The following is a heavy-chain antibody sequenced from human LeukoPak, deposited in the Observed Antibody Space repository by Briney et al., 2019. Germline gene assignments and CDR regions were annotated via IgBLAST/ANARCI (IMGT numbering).Heavy chain of an antibody. CDR2: ISYDGNNK. CDR1: GFTFSTFA. D-gene: IGHD1-26*01. Sequence: PGGSLRLSCAASGFTFSTFAMHWVRQAPGKGLEWVAVISYDGNNKYYADSVKGRFTISRDNSKNTLYLQMNSLRAEDTAVYYCARDSGSYYLRLDFDYWGQGTLVTVSS. CDR3: ARDSGSYYLRLDFDY. J-gene: IGHJ4*02. V-gene: IGHV3-30-3*01.